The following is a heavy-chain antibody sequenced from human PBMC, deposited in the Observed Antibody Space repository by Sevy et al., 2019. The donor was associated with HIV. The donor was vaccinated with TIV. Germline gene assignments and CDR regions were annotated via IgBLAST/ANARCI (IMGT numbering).Heavy chain of an antibody. CDR1: GFTFSTYG. Sequence: GGSLRLSCAASGFTFSTYGLSWVRQAPGKGLEWVSAISGSGGSTYYADSVKGRFTISRDNSKNTLYLKMNSLRAEDTAVYYGATHRGQWLFTAVYDYWGQGTLVTVSS. CDR3: ATHRGQWLFTAVYDY. V-gene: IGHV3-23*01. D-gene: IGHD6-19*01. CDR2: ISGSGGST. J-gene: IGHJ4*02.